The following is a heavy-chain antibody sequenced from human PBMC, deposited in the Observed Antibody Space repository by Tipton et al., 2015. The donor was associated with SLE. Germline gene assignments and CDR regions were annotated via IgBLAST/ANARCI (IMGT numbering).Heavy chain of an antibody. CDR1: GFTFGNHW. CDR3: ATNRLEGDYVIGWDY. D-gene: IGHD4-17*01. V-gene: IGHV3-7*01. CDR2: IKHDGSEK. Sequence: SLRLSCAASGFTFGNHWMSWVRQAPGKGLEWVANIKHDGSEKYYVDSVKGRFTISRDNAKNSLYLQMNSLRADDTAVYYCATNRLEGDYVIGWDYWGQGTLVTVSS. J-gene: IGHJ4*02.